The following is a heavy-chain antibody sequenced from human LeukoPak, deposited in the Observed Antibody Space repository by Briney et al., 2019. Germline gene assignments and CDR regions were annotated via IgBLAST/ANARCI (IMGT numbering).Heavy chain of an antibody. D-gene: IGHD1-26*01. CDR1: GFTFSDYY. CDR2: ISSSGSTI. J-gene: IGHJ3*02. Sequence: GGSLRLSCAASGFTFSDYYMSWIRQAPGKGLEWVSYISSSGSTIYYADSVKGRFTISRDNAKNSLYLQMNSLRAEDTAVYYCAKDQSTSGSYGAFDIWGQGTMVTVSS. V-gene: IGHV3-11*01. CDR3: AKDQSTSGSYGAFDI.